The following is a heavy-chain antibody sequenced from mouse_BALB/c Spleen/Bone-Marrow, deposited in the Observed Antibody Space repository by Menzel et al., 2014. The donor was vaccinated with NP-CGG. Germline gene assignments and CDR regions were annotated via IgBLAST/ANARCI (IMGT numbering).Heavy chain of an antibody. CDR2: IYPGDGDT. Sequence: VQLQESGAELVRPGSSVKISCKASGYAFSGYWMNWVKQRPGQGLEWIGQIYPGDGDTDYNGKFKGKATLTADKSSGTAYMQPSSLTSEDTAVYFCARGGISVDYWGQGTTLTVSS. V-gene: IGHV1-80*01. J-gene: IGHJ2*01. CDR3: ARGGISVDY. CDR1: GYAFSGYW.